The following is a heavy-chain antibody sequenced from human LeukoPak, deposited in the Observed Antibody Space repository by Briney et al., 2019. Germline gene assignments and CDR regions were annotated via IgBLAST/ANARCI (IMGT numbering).Heavy chain of an antibody. Sequence: PSETLSLTCTVSGGSISSGGYYWSWIRQHPGKGLEWIGYIYYSGSTYYNPSLKSRVTISVDTSKNQFSLKLSSVTAADTAVYYCARVQKQQLVRNVFDPWGQGTLVTVSS. V-gene: IGHV4-31*03. D-gene: IGHD6-13*01. J-gene: IGHJ5*02. CDR3: ARVQKQQLVRNVFDP. CDR2: IYYSGST. CDR1: GGSISSGGYY.